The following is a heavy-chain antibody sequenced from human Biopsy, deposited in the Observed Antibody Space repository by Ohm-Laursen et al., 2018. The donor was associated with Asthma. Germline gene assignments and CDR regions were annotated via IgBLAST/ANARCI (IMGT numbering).Heavy chain of an antibody. Sequence: TLSLTCTVSYGSITSGGYYWTWIRQHPGKGLEWIGFIYYGGSTYYSPSLKSRVSISIDTSKNQFSLKLSSVTAADTAVYYCARAQDYYDSRGYYRSFDYWGQGTLVTVSS. CDR2: IYYGGST. CDR1: YGSITSGGYY. J-gene: IGHJ4*02. CDR3: ARAQDYYDSRGYYRSFDY. V-gene: IGHV4-31*03. D-gene: IGHD3-22*01.